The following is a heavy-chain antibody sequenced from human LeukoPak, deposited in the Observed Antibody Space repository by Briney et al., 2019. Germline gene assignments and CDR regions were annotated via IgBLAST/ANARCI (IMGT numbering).Heavy chain of an antibody. CDR1: GFTFSSYW. CDR2: IKQDGSEK. V-gene: IGHV3-7*01. Sequence: GGSLRLSCAASGFTFSSYWMSWVRQAPGKGLEWVANIKQDGSEKYYVDSVKGRFTISRDNAKNSLYLQMNSLRAEDTAVYYCARASCPGNDWRGCFDHWGQGTLVTVS. J-gene: IGHJ4*02. CDR3: ARASCPGNDWRGCFDH. D-gene: IGHD3-9*01.